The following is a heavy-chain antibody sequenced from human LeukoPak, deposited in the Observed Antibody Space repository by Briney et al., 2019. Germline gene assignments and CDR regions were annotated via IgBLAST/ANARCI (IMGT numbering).Heavy chain of an antibody. D-gene: IGHD6-13*01. CDR3: AKANSSSWYNYFDY. CDR1: GFTFDDYA. CDR2: ISWNSGSI. V-gene: IGHV3-9*01. J-gene: IGHJ4*02. Sequence: QPGGSLRLSCAASGFTFDDYAMHWVRHAPGKGLEWVSGISWNSGSIGYADSVKGRFTISRDNAKNSLYLQMNSLRAEDTALYYCAKANSSSWYNYFDYWGQGTLVTVSS.